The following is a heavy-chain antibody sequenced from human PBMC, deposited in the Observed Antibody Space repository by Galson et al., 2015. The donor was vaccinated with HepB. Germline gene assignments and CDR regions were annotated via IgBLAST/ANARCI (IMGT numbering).Heavy chain of an antibody. CDR1: GFTFSRYA. J-gene: IGHJ4*02. V-gene: IGHV3-23*01. Sequence: SLRLSCAASGFTFSRYAMSWVRQAPGKGLEWVSAISDTGTYYADSVKGRFTISRDHSKNTLYLQMNSLRVEDTAVYYCAKDEVGVAAAGYWGQGTLVTVSS. D-gene: IGHD6-13*01. CDR2: ISDTGT. CDR3: AKDEVGVAAAGY.